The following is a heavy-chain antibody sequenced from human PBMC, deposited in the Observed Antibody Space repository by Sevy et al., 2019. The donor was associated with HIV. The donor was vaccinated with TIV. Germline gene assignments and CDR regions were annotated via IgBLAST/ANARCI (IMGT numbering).Heavy chain of an antibody. CDR1: GDPISSGYYY. D-gene: IGHD6-25*01. V-gene: IGHV4-31*03. J-gene: IGHJ4*02. CDR2: IYYSGNT. CDR3: TRGAPAAF. Sequence: SETLSLTCTVSGDPISSGYYYWTWIRQHPGKGLEWIGYIYYSGNTNYNPSLKSRVTILMDTSKNQFSLKLRSVTAADTAVYYCTRGAPAAFWGQRTLVTVSS.